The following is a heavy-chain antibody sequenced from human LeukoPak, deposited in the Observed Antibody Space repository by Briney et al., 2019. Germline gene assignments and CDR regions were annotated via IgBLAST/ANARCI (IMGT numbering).Heavy chain of an antibody. CDR3: ARESLVRSGWEPR. J-gene: IGHJ4*02. D-gene: IGHD6-19*01. V-gene: IGHV4-39*07. CDR2: IYYSGST. CDR1: GGSISSSSYY. Sequence: SETLSLTCTVSGGSISSSSYYWGWIRQPPGKGLEWIGSIYYSGSTYYNPSLKSRVTISVDTSKNQFSLKLSSVTAADTAVYYCARESLVRSGWEPRWGQGTLVTVSS.